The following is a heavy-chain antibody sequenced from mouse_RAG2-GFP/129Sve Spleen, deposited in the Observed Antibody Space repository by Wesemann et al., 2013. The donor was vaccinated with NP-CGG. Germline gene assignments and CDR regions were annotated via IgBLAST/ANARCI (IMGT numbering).Heavy chain of an antibody. D-gene: IGHD2-1*01. CDR2: ISYSGST. Sequence: EYAGYISYSGSTYYNPSLKSRISITRDTSKNQYYLQLNSVTTEDTATYYCARSYGNYPYYYAMDYWGGSRGTSVTVSS. V-gene: IGHV3-8*02. J-gene: IGHJ4*01. CDR3: ARSYGNYPYYYAMDY.